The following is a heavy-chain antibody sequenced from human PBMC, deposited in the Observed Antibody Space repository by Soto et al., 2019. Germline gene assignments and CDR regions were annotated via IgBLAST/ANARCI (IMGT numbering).Heavy chain of an antibody. CDR3: AREYYSSGTH. CDR2: ISENGGIT. V-gene: IGHV3-74*01. Sequence: EVQLVESGGGLVQPGGSLRLSCAASGFTFSTYWMQWVRQVPGEGLVWVSSISENGGITTYAVSVKGRFTISRDNAKNTLYLQMNSLRVEDTAIYYGAREYYSSGTHWGQGTLVTVST. D-gene: IGHD3-10*01. CDR1: GFTFSTYW. J-gene: IGHJ1*01.